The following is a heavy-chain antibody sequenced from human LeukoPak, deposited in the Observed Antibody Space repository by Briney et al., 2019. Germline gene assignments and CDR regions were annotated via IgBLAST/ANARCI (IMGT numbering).Heavy chain of an antibody. CDR2: IHFSGVT. Sequence: TSETLSLTCSVSGVSISSHYWSWIRQPPGKGLEWIGYIHFSGVTQYNPSLKSRLTMSVDTSKNHFSLRLSSVTAADTAIYYCARVLDSGYSDYWGQGTLVTVSS. CDR3: ARVLDSGYSDY. J-gene: IGHJ4*02. V-gene: IGHV4-59*11. CDR1: GVSISSHY. D-gene: IGHD1-26*01.